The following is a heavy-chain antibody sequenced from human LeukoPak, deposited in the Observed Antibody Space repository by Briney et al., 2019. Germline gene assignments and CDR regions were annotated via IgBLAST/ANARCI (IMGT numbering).Heavy chain of an antibody. CDR3: ARDLGGYNYGYSFDY. CDR2: IYTSGST. Sequence: PSETLSLTCTVSGGSISGYYWNWIRQPARKGLEWIGRIYTSGSTNYNPSLKSRVTMSVDTSKNQFSLKLFSVTAADTAVYYCARDLGGYNYGYSFDYWGQGTLVTVSS. V-gene: IGHV4-4*07. CDR1: GGSISGYY. J-gene: IGHJ4*02. D-gene: IGHD5-18*01.